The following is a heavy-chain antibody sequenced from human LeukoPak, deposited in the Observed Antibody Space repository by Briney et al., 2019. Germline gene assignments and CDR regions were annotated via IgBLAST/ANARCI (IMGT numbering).Heavy chain of an antibody. CDR3: ARRRGGTIFGVVTRRADAFDI. V-gene: IGHV5-51*01. D-gene: IGHD3-3*01. Sequence: GESLKISCKGSGYSFTSYWIGWVRQMPGKGLEWMGIIYPGDSDTRYSPSFQGQVTISADKSISTAYLQWSSLKASDTAMYYCARRRGGTIFGVVTRRADAFDIWGQGTMVTVSS. J-gene: IGHJ3*02. CDR1: GYSFTSYW. CDR2: IYPGDSDT.